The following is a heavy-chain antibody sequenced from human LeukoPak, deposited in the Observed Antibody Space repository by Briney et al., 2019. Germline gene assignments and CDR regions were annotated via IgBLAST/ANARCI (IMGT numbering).Heavy chain of an antibody. D-gene: IGHD5-18*01. CDR2: INSDGRST. J-gene: IGHJ3*02. V-gene: IGHV3-74*01. CDR1: GFTFSSYW. Sequence: PGGSLRLSCAASGFTFSSYWMHWVRQAPGKGLVWVSRINSDGRSTSYADSVKGRFTISRDNAKNTLYLQMNSLRAEDTAVYYCARVDTAMGWAFDIWGRGTMVTVSS. CDR3: ARVDTAMGWAFDI.